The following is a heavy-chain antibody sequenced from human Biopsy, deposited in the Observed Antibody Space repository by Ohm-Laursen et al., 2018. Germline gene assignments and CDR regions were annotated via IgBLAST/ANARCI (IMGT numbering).Heavy chain of an antibody. Sequence: ETLSLTCTVSGGSITADFWTWIRQTPGERLEWIGYRFHSGSPMYNPSLKSRVPISVDTSKSQFSLTLTSVTAADTAVYYCVRLNRRGNIIFFDYWGRGTLVTVSS. CDR2: RFHSGSP. J-gene: IGHJ4*02. CDR1: GGSITADF. CDR3: VRLNRRGNIIFFDY. V-gene: IGHV4-59*08. D-gene: IGHD3/OR15-3a*01.